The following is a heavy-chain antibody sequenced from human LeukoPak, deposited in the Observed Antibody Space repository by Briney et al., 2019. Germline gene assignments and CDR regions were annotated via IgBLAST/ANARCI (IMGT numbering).Heavy chain of an antibody. CDR2: IYHSGST. D-gene: IGHD6-13*01. Sequence: PSETLSLTCTVSGYSISSGYYWGWIRQPPGKGLEWIGSIYHSGSTYYNPSLKSRVTISVDTSKNQFSLKLSSVTAADTAVYYCARVTPGGYSSSWYPRFDYWGQGTLVTVSS. CDR1: GYSISSGYY. CDR3: ARVTPGGYSSSWYPRFDY. J-gene: IGHJ4*02. V-gene: IGHV4-38-2*02.